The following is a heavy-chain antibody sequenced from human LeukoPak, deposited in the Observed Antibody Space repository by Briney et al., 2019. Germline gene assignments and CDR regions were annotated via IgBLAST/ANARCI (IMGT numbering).Heavy chain of an antibody. CDR3: AKAIGAYYDY. V-gene: IGHV3-30*18. Sequence: GRSLRLSCAASGFTFSSYGMHWVRQAPGKGLEWVAVMSYDGSNKYYADSVKGRFTISRDNSKNTLYLQMNSLRAEDSAVYYCAKAIGAYYDYWGLGTLVTVSS. J-gene: IGHJ4*02. CDR2: MSYDGSNK. D-gene: IGHD2-21*01. CDR1: GFTFSSYG.